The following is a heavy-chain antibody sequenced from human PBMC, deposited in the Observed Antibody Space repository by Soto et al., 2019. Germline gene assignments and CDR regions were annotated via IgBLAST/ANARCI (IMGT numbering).Heavy chain of an antibody. CDR1: GXTFIVYW. J-gene: IGHJ6*03. CDR3: GRAFLPAPYHYYTAV. V-gene: IGHV1-2*04. Sequence: GAAVKVSCKASGXTFIVYWIHWVRQAPGQGLEWMGWINPNSGDTNYAQKFQGWVTMTRDTSISTAYMELSRLRSDDTAVYYCGRAFLPAPYHYYTAVWGQGTAVTVSS. CDR2: INPNSGDT.